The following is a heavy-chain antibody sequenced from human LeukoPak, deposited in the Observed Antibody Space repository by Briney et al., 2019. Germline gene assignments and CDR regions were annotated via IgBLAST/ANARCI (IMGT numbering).Heavy chain of an antibody. CDR2: ISGSGGST. Sequence: GGSLRLSCAASGFTFSSYGMSWVRQAPGKGLEWVSAISGSGGSTYYADSVKGRFTISRDKSKNTLYLQMNSLRAEDTAVYYCAKSAMVRGVTLFDYWGQGTLVTVSS. CDR3: AKSAMVRGVTLFDY. D-gene: IGHD3-10*01. J-gene: IGHJ4*02. CDR1: GFTFSSYG. V-gene: IGHV3-23*01.